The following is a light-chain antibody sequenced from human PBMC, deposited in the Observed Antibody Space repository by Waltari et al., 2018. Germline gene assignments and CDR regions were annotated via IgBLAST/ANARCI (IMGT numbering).Light chain of an antibody. CDR3: QQYNNWPLFT. V-gene: IGKV3-15*01. Sequence: EIVMTQSPATLSVSPGERATLSCRASQSVSSNLVWYQQKPGQAPRLLIYGASTRATGIAARFSGSGSGTEFTLTISSLQSEDFAVYYCQQYNNWPLFTFGPGTKVDIK. CDR2: GAS. J-gene: IGKJ3*01. CDR1: QSVSSN.